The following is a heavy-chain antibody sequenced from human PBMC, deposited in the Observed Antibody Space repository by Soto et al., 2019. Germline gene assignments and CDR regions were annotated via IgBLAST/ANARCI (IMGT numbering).Heavy chain of an antibody. Sequence: PSETLSLTCTVSGGSISSSSYYWGWIRQPPGKGLEWIGSIYYSGSTYYNPSLKSRVTISVDTSKNQFSLKLSSVTAADTAVYYCARSPNSSFSYYYYYMDVWGKGTTVTVSS. J-gene: IGHJ6*03. D-gene: IGHD6-6*01. CDR3: ARSPNSSFSYYYYYMDV. CDR2: IYYSGST. CDR1: GGSISSSSYY. V-gene: IGHV4-39*01.